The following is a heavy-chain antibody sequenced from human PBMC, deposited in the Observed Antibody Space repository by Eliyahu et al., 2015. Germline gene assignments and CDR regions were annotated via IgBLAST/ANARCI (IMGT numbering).Heavy chain of an antibody. V-gene: IGHV1-69*09. J-gene: IGHJ4*02. CDR3: ARDLWRWELLKGLDY. Sequence: QVQLVQSGAEVKKPGSSVXVSCKAXGXXXSSYAISXVRQAPGQGLEWMGRIIPILGIANYAQKFQGRVTITADKSTSTAYMELSSLRSEDTAVYYCARDLWRWELLKGLDYWGQGTLVTVSS. D-gene: IGHD1-26*01. CDR2: IIPILGIA. CDR1: GXXXSSYA.